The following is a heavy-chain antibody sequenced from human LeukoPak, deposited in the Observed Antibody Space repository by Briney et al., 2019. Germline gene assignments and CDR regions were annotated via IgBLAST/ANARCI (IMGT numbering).Heavy chain of an antibody. J-gene: IGHJ3*02. V-gene: IGHV1-3*01. CDR3: ARVTMVRGVIRAFDI. D-gene: IGHD3-10*01. CDR2: INAGNGNT. CDR1: GYTFTSYA. Sequence: ASVKVSCKASGYTFTSYAMHWVRQAPGQRLEWMGWINAGNGNTKYSQKFQGRVTITRDTSASTAYIELSSLKDTAVYYCARVTMVRGVIRAFDIWGQGTMVTVSS.